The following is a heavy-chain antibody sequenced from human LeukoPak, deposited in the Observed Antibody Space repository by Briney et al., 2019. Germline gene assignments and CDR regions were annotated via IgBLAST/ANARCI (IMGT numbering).Heavy chain of an antibody. J-gene: IGHJ3*02. CDR3: ARGRNYDDSSDYYEGDAFDI. Sequence: ASVKVSCKASGYTFTTYYMHWVRQAPGQGLEWMGIINPGGYSTICAQKFQGRVSMTRDMSTSTAYSEVSSRGTEAPSASYWARGRNYDDSSDYYEGDAFDIGGQGRMVTVSS. CDR1: GYTFTTYY. CDR2: INPGGYST. D-gene: IGHD3-22*01. V-gene: IGHV1-46*03.